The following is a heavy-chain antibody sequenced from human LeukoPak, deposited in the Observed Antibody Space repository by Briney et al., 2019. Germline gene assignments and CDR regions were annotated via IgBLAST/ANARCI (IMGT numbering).Heavy chain of an antibody. CDR2: ISGSGRTI. V-gene: IGHV3-48*03. CDR1: GFTFSNCE. J-gene: IGHJ2*01. D-gene: IGHD3-22*01. CDR3: ARSPYYDSSGYYSYWYFDL. Sequence: PGGSLRLSCAASGFTFSNCEMNWVRQAPGKGLEWVSYISGSGRTIDYADSVKGRFTISRDNAKKSLYLQMNSLRAEDTAVYYCARSPYYDSSGYYSYWYFDLWGRGTLVTVSS.